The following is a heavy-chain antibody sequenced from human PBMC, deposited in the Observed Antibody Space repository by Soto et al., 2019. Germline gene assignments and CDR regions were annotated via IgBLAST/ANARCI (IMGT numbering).Heavy chain of an antibody. Sequence: PSETLSLTCAVSGGSFNANYWSWIRQPPGRGLEWVGEINHSGSTNYNPSLKSRVTISIDTSKNQFSLKLSSVTAADTAVYYCASARWDYWGQGTQVTVSS. CDR2: INHSGST. CDR1: GGSFNANY. CDR3: ASARWDY. V-gene: IGHV4-34*01. J-gene: IGHJ4*02.